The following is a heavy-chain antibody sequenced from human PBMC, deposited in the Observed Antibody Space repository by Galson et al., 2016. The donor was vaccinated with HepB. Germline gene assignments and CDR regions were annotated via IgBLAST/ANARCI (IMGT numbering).Heavy chain of an antibody. CDR2: IYTSGST. V-gene: IGHV4-61*02. J-gene: IGHJ4*02. Sequence: TLSLTCTVSGGSISSGSYYWSWIRQPAGKGLEWIGRIYTSGSTNYNPSLGSRVTISVDTSKTQLSLKLRSVTASDTAMYYCATMPDSWDQGTLVTVSS. CDR1: GGSISSGSYY. CDR3: ATMPDS. D-gene: IGHD2-2*01.